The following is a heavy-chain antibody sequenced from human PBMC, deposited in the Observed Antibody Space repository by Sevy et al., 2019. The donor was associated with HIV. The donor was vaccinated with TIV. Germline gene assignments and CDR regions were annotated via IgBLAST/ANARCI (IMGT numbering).Heavy chain of an antibody. D-gene: IGHD5-18*01. J-gene: IGHJ5*02. V-gene: IGHV1-46*01. Sequence: ASVKVSCKASGYTFTSYYMHWVRQAPGQGLEWMGIINPSGGSKSYAQKFQGRVTMNRDTSTSTVYMELSSLRSEDTAVYYCARDWGVRGYSYGDRRGWFDPWGQGTLVTVSS. CDR3: ARDWGVRGYSYGDRRGWFDP. CDR1: GYTFTSYY. CDR2: INPSGGSK.